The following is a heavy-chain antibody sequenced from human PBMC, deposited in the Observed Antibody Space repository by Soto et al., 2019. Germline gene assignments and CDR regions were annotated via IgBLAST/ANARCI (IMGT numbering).Heavy chain of an antibody. D-gene: IGHD3-3*01. CDR3: AKDTRGFWSGYPDAFDI. J-gene: IGHJ3*02. CDR2: ISWNSGSI. CDR1: GFTFDDYA. V-gene: IGHV3-9*01. Sequence: GGSLRLSCAASGFTFDDYAMHWVRQAPGKGLEWVSGISWNSGSIGYADSVKGRFTISRDNAKNSLYLQMNSLRAEDTALYYCAKDTRGFWSGYPDAFDIWGQGTMVTVS.